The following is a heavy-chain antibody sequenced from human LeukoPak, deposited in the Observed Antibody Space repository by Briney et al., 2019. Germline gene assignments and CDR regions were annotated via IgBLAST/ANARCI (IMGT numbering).Heavy chain of an antibody. CDR3: ARNVGWYSHDS. CDR1: GGSFSGYY. J-gene: IGHJ4*02. Sequence: SETLSLTCAVYGGSFSGYYWSWIRQPPGKGLEWIGEINHSGSTNYNPSLKSRVTISIDTSKNQFSLKLTSVTAADTAVYYCARNVGWYSHDSWGQGTLVTVSS. CDR2: INHSGST. V-gene: IGHV4-34*01. D-gene: IGHD6-19*01.